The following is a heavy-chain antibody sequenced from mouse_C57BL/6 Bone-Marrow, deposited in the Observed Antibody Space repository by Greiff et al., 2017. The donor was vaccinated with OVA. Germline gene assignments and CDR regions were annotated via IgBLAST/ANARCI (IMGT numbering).Heavy chain of an antibody. CDR1: GFTFSSYG. D-gene: IGHD1-1*01. CDR3: ASPIYYYGSSSGFDV. J-gene: IGHJ1*03. CDR2: ISSGGSYT. Sequence: EVQGVESGGDLVKPGGSLKLSCAASGFTFSSYGMSWVRQTPDKRLEWVATISSGGSYTYYPDSVKGRFTISRDNAKNTLYLQMSSLKSEATAMYYCASPIYYYGSSSGFDVWGTGTTVTVSS. V-gene: IGHV5-6*01.